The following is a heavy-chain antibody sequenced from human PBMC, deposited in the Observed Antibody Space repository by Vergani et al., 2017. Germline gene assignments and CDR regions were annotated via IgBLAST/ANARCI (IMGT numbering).Heavy chain of an antibody. J-gene: IGHJ4*02. D-gene: IGHD2-15*01. Sequence: QVQLVQSGAEVKKPGSSVKVSCKASGGTFSSYAISWVRQAPGQGLEWMGRIIPIFGTANYAQKFQGRVTITADESTSTAYMELSSLRSEDTGVYYCASTRHSCLGDFRGGSCIFDYWGQGTLVTVSS. CDR2: IIPIFGTA. CDR1: GGTFSSYA. V-gene: IGHV1-69*18. CDR3: ASTRHSCLGDFRGGSCIFDY.